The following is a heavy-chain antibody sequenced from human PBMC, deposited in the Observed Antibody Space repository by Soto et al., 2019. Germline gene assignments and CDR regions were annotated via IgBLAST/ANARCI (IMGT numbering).Heavy chain of an antibody. CDR3: SRESDH. V-gene: IGHV3-23*01. J-gene: IGHJ4*02. Sequence: GGSLRLSCAASGFTFSSYAMSRVRQVPGKGLEWVSTISGIGGGGYYAASMKGRFTISSDDSKNKLYLQMYSLRVEDTAVYYCSRESDHWGQGPLGTVSS. CDR2: ISGIGGGG. CDR1: GFTFSSYA.